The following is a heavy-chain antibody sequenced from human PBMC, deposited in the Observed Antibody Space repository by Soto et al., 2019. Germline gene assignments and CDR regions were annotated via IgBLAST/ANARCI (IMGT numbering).Heavy chain of an antibody. CDR2: INPSGGST. J-gene: IGHJ6*02. CDR3: ARVFAWFGELFLYGMDV. V-gene: IGHV1-46*01. D-gene: IGHD3-10*01. CDR1: GYTFTSYY. Sequence: QVQLVQSGAEVKKPGASVKVSCKASGYTFTSYYMHWVRQAPGQGLEWMGIINPSGGSTSYAQKFQGRVTMTRDTSTSTVYMELSSLRSEDTAVYYCARVFAWFGELFLYGMDVWGQGTTVTVSS.